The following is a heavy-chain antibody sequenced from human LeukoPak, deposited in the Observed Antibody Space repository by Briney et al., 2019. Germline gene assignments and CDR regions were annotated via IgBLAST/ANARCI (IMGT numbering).Heavy chain of an antibody. J-gene: IGHJ4*02. V-gene: IGHV3-7*03. Sequence: GGSLRLSCAASGFTFSRYWMSWVRQVPRKGLEWVANIKQDGSEKYYVDSVKGRFTISRDNARNSLYLQMNSLRAEDTAVYYCARDKGDYDTSGSLFVFGGQGTLVTVSS. CDR1: GFTFSRYW. D-gene: IGHD3-22*01. CDR2: IKQDGSEK. CDR3: ARDKGDYDTSGSLFVF.